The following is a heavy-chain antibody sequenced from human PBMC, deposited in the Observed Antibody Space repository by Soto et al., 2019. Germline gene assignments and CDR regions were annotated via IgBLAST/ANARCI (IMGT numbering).Heavy chain of an antibody. CDR2: INHSGST. D-gene: IGHD4-17*01. Sequence: PPETLSLTCAVYGGSFSGYYWSWIRQPPGKGLEWIGEINHSGSTNYNPSLKSRVTISVDTSKNQFSLKLSSVTAADTAVYYCAAGTTPPYYFDYWGQGTLVTVSS. CDR3: AAGTTPPYYFDY. V-gene: IGHV4-34*01. CDR1: GGSFSGYY. J-gene: IGHJ4*02.